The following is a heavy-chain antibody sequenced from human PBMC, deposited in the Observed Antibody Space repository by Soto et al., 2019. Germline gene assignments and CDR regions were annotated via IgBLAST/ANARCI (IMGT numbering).Heavy chain of an antibody. Sequence: PGGSLRLSCAASGFTFNNYAMHWVRLAPGKGLEWVAIILHDGNNKYYADSVKGRFTISRDNSKNTLYLQMNSLRTEDTAIYYCARDDEGGSYCDLGYWGQGTLVTVSS. J-gene: IGHJ4*02. CDR2: ILHDGNNK. CDR3: ARDDEGGSYCDLGY. D-gene: IGHD3-10*01. CDR1: GFTFNNYA. V-gene: IGHV3-30-3*01.